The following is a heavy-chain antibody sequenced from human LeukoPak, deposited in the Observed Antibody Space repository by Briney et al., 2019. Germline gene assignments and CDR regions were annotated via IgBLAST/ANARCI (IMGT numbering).Heavy chain of an antibody. CDR1: GYSFTSYW. J-gene: IGHJ6*03. V-gene: IGHV5-51*01. Sequence: GESLKISCKGSGYSFTSYWIGWVRQMPGKGLECMGIIYPGDSDTRYSPSFQGQVTISADKSISTAYLQWSSLQASDTAMYYCARALRAFYYYYYMDVWGKGTTVTVSS. CDR2: IYPGDSDT. CDR3: ARALRAFYYYYYMDV.